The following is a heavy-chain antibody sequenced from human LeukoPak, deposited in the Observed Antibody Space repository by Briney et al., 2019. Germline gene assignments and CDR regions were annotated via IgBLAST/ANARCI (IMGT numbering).Heavy chain of an antibody. CDR3: AKAAHVDYFDY. CDR2: ISGSGGST. J-gene: IGHJ4*02. Sequence: GGSLRPSCAASGSTFSSYAMSWVRQAPGKGLEWVSAISGSGGSTYYADSVKGRFTISRDNSKNTRYLQMNSLRAEDTAVYYCAKAAHVDYFDYWGQGTLVTVSS. V-gene: IGHV3-23*01. CDR1: GSTFSSYA.